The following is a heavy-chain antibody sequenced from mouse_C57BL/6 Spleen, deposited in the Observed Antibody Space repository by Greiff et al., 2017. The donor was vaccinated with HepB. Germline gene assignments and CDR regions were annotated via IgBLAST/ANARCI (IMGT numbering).Heavy chain of an antibody. CDR3: ARGGYGNYEDYYAMDY. D-gene: IGHD2-1*01. J-gene: IGHJ4*01. CDR2: IYPGDGDT. CDR1: GYAFSSSW. V-gene: IGHV1-82*01. Sequence: VQLKESGPELVKPGASVKISCKASGYAFSSSWMNWVKQRPGKGLEWIGRIYPGDGDTNYNGKFKGKATLTADKSSSTAYMQLSSLTSEDSAVYFCARGGYGNYEDYYAMDYWGQGTSVTVSS.